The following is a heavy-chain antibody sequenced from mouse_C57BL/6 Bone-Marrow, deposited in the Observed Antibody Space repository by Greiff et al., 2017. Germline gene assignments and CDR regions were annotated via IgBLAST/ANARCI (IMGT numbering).Heavy chain of an antibody. V-gene: IGHV1-81*01. D-gene: IGHD1-1*01. J-gene: IGHJ2*01. CDR3: ARAPLYYYGLY. CDR2: IYPRSGNT. CDR1: GYTFTSYG. Sequence: VQRVESGAELARPGASVKLSCKASGYTFTSYGISWVKQRTGQGLEWIGAIYPRSGNTSYHATFKGKATLTADNSSSTAYMELRSLTSEDSAGYFCARAPLYYYGLYWGQGTTLTVSS.